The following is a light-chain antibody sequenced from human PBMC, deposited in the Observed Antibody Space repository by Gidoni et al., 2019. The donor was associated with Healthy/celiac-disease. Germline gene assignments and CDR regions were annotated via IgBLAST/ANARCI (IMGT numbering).Light chain of an antibody. CDR2: LGS. J-gene: IGKJ2*01. Sequence: VMTQSPLSLPVTPGEPASISCRSSQSLLHSNGYNYLDWYLQKPGQSPQLLIYLGSNRASGVPDRFSGSGSGTDFTLKISRVEAEDVGVYYCMQALQTPYTFGQGTKLEIK. CDR3: MQALQTPYT. CDR1: QSLLHSNGYNY. V-gene: IGKV2-28*01.